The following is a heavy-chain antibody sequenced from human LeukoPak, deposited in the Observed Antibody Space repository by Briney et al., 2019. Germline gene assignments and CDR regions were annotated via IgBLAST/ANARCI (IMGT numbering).Heavy chain of an antibody. CDR1: GFTFNAFG. Sequence: PGGSLRLSCAASGFTFNAFGMNWVRQAPGKGLEWVSAIHTSGDTCYADSVKGRFTISRDTSKNTLYLQINSLRVEDTAVYYCIVFGDSNHWGQGTLVTVSS. CDR3: IVFGDSNH. CDR2: IHTSGDT. V-gene: IGHV3-53*01. J-gene: IGHJ5*02. D-gene: IGHD4-17*01.